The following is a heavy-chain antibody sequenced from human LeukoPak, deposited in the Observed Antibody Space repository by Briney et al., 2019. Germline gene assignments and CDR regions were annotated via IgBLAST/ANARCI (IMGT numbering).Heavy chain of an antibody. CDR2: ITGDDSTT. J-gene: IGHJ4*02. CDR1: GFTFDDYV. CDR3: AKSLVVTAIRQFFDY. V-gene: IGHV3-43*02. D-gene: IGHD2-21*02. Sequence: GGSLRLSCAASGFTFDDYVMHWVRQAPGKGLERVSLITGDDSTTYYADSVKGRFTISRDNSKNSLYLQMNSLRTEDTALYYCAKSLVVTAIRQFFDYWGQGALVTVSS.